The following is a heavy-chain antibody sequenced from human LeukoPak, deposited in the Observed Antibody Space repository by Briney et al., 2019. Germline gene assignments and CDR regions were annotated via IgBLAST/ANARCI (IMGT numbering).Heavy chain of an antibody. CDR2: ISSSSSYI. J-gene: IGHJ4*02. V-gene: IGHV3-21*05. CDR3: ARVTVGANFFDY. Sequence: GGSLRLSCAASGFTFSSYAMSWARQPPGKGLEWVSFISSSSSYIYYADSVKGRFTISRDNAKNSLYLQMNSLRAEDTAVYYCARVTVGANFFDYWGQGALVTVSS. CDR1: GFTFSSYA. D-gene: IGHD1-26*01.